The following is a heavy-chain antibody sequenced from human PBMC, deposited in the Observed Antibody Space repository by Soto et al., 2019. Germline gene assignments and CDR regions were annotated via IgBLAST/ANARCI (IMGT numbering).Heavy chain of an antibody. CDR2: ISGYNGNT. D-gene: IGHD1-1*01. V-gene: IGHV1-18*04. CDR3: ARGSTHYGMDV. J-gene: IGHJ6*02. CDR1: GYTFTNNG. Sequence: QVQLVQSGAEVKKPGASVKVSCKTSGYTFTNNGINWVRQAPGQGLEWRGWISGYNGNTAYAQKLQGRVTMTTDTFTSTAYMELRSLRSDDTAVYYCARGSTHYGMDVWGQGTTVTVSS.